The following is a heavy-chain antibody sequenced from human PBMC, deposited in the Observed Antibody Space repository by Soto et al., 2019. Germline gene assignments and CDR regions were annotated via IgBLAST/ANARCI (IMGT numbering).Heavy chain of an antibody. CDR3: AKARAQYYDFWSGYPVDY. Sequence: GSLRLSCAASGFTFSDYYMSWIRQAPGRGLEWVSYISSSSSYTNYADSVKGRFTISRDNSKNTLYLQMNSLRAEDTAVYYCAKARAQYYDFWSGYPVDYWGQGTLVTVSS. V-gene: IGHV3-11*05. CDR1: GFTFSDYY. CDR2: ISSSSSYT. J-gene: IGHJ4*02. D-gene: IGHD3-3*01.